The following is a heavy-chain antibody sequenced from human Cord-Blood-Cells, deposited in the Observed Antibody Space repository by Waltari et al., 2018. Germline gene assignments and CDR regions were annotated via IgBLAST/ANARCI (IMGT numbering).Heavy chain of an antibody. V-gene: IGHV4-34*01. CDR3: ARTGGYDAFDI. CDR2: INHSGST. Sequence: QVQLVESGGGVVQPGRSLRLSCAASGFTFSSYAMHWVRQAPGKGLEWIVEINHSGSTNDNPSLKSRVTISVDTSKNQFSLKLSSVTAADTAVYYCARTGGYDAFDIWGQGTMVTDSS. CDR1: GFTFSSYA. D-gene: IGHD3-10*01. J-gene: IGHJ3*02.